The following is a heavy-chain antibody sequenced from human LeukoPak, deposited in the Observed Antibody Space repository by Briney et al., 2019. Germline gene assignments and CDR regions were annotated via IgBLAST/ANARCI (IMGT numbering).Heavy chain of an antibody. CDR3: ARLFDYAHYFDY. CDR1: GFTFSSYW. Sequence: GGSLRLSCTASGFTFSSYWMSWVRQAPGKGLERVANIKQDGSEKYYVDSVKGRFTISRDNAKNSLYLQMNSLRAEDTAVYYCARLFDYAHYFDYWGQGTLVTVSS. D-gene: IGHD4-17*01. CDR2: IKQDGSEK. V-gene: IGHV3-7*01. J-gene: IGHJ4*02.